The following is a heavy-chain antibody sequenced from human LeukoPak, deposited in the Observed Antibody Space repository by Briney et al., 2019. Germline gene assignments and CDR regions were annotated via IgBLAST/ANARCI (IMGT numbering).Heavy chain of an antibody. J-gene: IGHJ4*02. Sequence: SETLSLTCTVSGGSISSYYWSWIRQPPGKGLEWIGYIYYSGSTNYNPSLKSRVTISVDTSKNQFSLKLSSVTAADTAVYYCARSPWAHSSSPYYFDYWGQGTLVTVSS. CDR2: IYYSGST. CDR3: ARSPWAHSSSPYYFDY. CDR1: GGSISSYY. D-gene: IGHD6-6*01. V-gene: IGHV4-59*08.